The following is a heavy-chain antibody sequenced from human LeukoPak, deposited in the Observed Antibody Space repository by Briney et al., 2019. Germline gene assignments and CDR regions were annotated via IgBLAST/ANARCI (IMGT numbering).Heavy chain of an antibody. CDR1: GGSISSSSYY. J-gene: IGHJ3*02. CDR2: IYYSGST. Sequence: PSETLSLTCTVSGGSISSSSYYWGWIRQPPGKGLEWIGSIYYSGSTYYNPSLKSRVTISVDTSKNQFSLKLSSVTAADTAVYYCARAYPEGIAAALDIWGQGTMVTVSS. D-gene: IGHD6-13*01. V-gene: IGHV4-39*07. CDR3: ARAYPEGIAAALDI.